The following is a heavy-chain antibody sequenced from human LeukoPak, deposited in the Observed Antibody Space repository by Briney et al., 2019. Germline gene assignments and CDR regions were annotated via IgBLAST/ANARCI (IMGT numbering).Heavy chain of an antibody. Sequence: PGGSLRLSCAASGFTFSSYAMHWVRQAPGKGLEWVAVISYDGSNKYYADSVKGRFTISRDNSKNTLYLQMNSLKTEDTAVYYCTSHLTLFGYYWGQGTLVTVSS. CDR2: ISYDGSNK. CDR1: GFTFSSYA. J-gene: IGHJ4*02. CDR3: TSHLTLFGYY. V-gene: IGHV3-30-3*01. D-gene: IGHD3-16*01.